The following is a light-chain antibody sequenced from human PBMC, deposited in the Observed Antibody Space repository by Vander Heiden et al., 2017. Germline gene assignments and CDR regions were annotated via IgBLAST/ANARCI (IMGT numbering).Light chain of an antibody. V-gene: IGKV3-11*01. CDR2: DAS. CDR3: QQRYNWPRT. J-gene: IGKJ1*01. Sequence: EIVLTQSPAPLSLSPGERATLSCRASQNVSNLLAWYQQKPGQPPRLLIYDASNRATGIPARFSGSGSGTDFTLTISSLEPEDSAVYYCQQRYNWPRTFGQGTKVEIK. CDR1: QNVSNL.